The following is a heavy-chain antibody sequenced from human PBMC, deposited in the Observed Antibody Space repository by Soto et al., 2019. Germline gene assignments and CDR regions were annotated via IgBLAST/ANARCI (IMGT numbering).Heavy chain of an antibody. CDR2: IYHSGST. CDR1: GGSISSCGYS. CDR3: ARGCGSRHSYYYYYGMDV. Sequence: SEPLSRPCTVSGGSISSCGYSWSWIRQPPVKCLELIGYIYHSGSTYYNPSLKSRVTISVDRSKNQFSLKLSSVTAADTAVYYCARGCGSRHSYYYYYGMDVWGQGTTVTVSS. V-gene: IGHV4-30-2*01. D-gene: IGHD3-10*01. J-gene: IGHJ6*02.